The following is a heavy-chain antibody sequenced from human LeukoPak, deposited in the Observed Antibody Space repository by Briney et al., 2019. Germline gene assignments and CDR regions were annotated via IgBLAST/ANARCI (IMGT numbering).Heavy chain of an antibody. V-gene: IGHV4-34*01. Sequence: PSETLSLTCAVYGGSFSGYYWSWIRQPPVKGLEWIGEINHSGSTNYNPSLKSRVTISVDTSKNQFSLKLSSVTAADTAVYYCARALSGSYSMGTWFDPWGQGTLVTVSS. CDR1: GGSFSGYY. CDR2: INHSGST. J-gene: IGHJ5*02. CDR3: ARALSGSYSMGTWFDP. D-gene: IGHD1-26*01.